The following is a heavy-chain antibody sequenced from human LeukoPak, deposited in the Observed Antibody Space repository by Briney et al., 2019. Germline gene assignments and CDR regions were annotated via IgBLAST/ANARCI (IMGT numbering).Heavy chain of an antibody. CDR2: IYYSGST. CDR1: GGSISSSSYY. J-gene: IGHJ4*02. Sequence: SETLSLTCTVSGGSISSSSYYWGWIRQPPGKGLEWIGSIYYSGSTYYNPSLKSRVTISVDTSKNQFSLKLSSVTAADTAVYYCARPRAGYGSGSYYSFTYYFDYWGQGTLVTVSS. CDR3: ARPRAGYGSGSYYSFTYYFDY. V-gene: IGHV4-39*01. D-gene: IGHD3-10*01.